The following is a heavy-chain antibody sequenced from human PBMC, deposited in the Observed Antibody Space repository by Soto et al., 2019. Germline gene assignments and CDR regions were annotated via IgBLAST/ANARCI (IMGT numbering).Heavy chain of an antibody. V-gene: IGHV1-18*01. J-gene: IGHJ4*02. CDR1: GYTFTSYG. D-gene: IGHD6-13*01. CDR3: ARAAAAGLHDY. Sequence: QVQLVQSGAEVKKPGASVKVSCKASGYTFTSYGISWVRQAPGQGLEWMGWISAYNGNTKYEQNFQGRVTMTTDTSPSTAKTELRGLRSDDTAVYYCARAAAAGLHDYWGQGALVTVSS. CDR2: ISAYNGNT.